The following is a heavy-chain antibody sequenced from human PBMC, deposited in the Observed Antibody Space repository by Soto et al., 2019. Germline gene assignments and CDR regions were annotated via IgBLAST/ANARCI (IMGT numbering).Heavy chain of an antibody. CDR3: AREGDNWFDP. J-gene: IGHJ5*02. CDR2: IIPKFGIT. V-gene: IGHV1-69*13. CDR1: GDTFNSYG. Sequence: GASVKVSCKASGDTFNSYGITWVRQAPGQGLEWMGGIIPKFGITNYAQKFQGRVTITADESTSTAYMELSSLRSEDTAVYYCAREGDNWFDPWAHGTLVTVSS.